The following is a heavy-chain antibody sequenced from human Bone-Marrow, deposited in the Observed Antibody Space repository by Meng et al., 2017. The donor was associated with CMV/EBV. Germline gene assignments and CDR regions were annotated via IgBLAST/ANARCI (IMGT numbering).Heavy chain of an antibody. V-gene: IGHV3-13*01. J-gene: IGHJ3*02. CDR2: IGTAGDT. Sequence: GGSLRPSCAASGFTFSSYDMHWVRQATGKGLEWVSAIGTAGDTYYPGSVKGRFTISRENAKNSVYLQMNSLRAGDTAVYYCARTTGTGAFDIWGQGTMVTVSS. CDR1: GFTFSSYD. CDR3: ARTTGTGAFDI. D-gene: IGHD1-1*01.